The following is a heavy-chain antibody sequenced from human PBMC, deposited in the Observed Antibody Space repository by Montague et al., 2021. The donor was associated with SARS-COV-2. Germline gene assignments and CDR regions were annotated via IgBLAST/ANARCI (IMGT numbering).Heavy chain of an antibody. V-gene: IGHV3-30*04. CDR1: GFNFTHYA. Sequence: SLRLSCAASGFNFTHYAMYWVRQAPGKGLDWVATISYDGTKTYYTDSVKGRFTISRDNSKDTLHLQLNSLRLDDTAIYYCARGGRYFDWLLLHYWGQGALVTVSS. J-gene: IGHJ4*02. CDR2: ISYDGTKT. CDR3: ARGGRYFDWLLLHY. D-gene: IGHD3-9*01.